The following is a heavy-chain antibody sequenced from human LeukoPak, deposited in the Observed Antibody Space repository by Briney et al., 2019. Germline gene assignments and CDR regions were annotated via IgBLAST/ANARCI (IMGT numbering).Heavy chain of an antibody. V-gene: IGHV1-69*04. D-gene: IGHD2-2*01. CDR1: GGTFSSYA. CDR2: IIPILGIA. CDR3: ASSTRRYYYYGMDV. J-gene: IGHJ6*02. Sequence: WASVKVSRKASGGTFSSYAISWVRQAPGQGLEWMGRIIPILGIANYAQKFQGRVTITADKSTSTAYMELSSLRSEDTAVYYCASSTRRYYYYGMDVWGQGTTVTVSS.